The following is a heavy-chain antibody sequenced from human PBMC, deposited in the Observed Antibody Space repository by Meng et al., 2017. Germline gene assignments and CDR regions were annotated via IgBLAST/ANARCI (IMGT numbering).Heavy chain of an antibody. Sequence: QVLLVGAGVGVVHPGRSLRLSCAASGFTFSSYAMHWVRQAPGKGLEWVAVISYDGSNKYYADSVKGRFTISRDNSKNTLYLQMNSLRAEDTAVYYCASMGYWGQGTLVTVSS. J-gene: IGHJ4*02. D-gene: IGHD3-10*01. V-gene: IGHV3-30*01. CDR1: GFTFSSYA. CDR2: ISYDGSNK. CDR3: ASMGY.